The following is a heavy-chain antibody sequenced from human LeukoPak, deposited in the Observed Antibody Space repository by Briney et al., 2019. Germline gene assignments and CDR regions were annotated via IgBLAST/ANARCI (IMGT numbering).Heavy chain of an antibody. CDR2: ISSRSSDT. J-gene: IGHJ4*02. CDR1: GFIFSDYY. CDR3: ARDWSYFDY. Sequence: GGSLRLSCAVSGFIFSDYYMSWIRQAPGKGREWVSYISSRSSDTNYADSVKDRFTISRDNARNSVYLQMNSLRDEDTAVYYCARDWSYFDYWGRGTPVTVSS. V-gene: IGHV3-11*05.